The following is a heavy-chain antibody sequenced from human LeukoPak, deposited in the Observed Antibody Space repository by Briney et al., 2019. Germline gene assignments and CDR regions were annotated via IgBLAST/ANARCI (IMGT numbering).Heavy chain of an antibody. Sequence: QSGGSLRLSCAASGFTFDDYAMHWVRQAPGKGLEWVSSISGSGGSTYYADSVKGRFTISRDNSKNTLYLQMNSLRAEDTAVYYCAKDMDTSAWYRSFDYWGQGTLVTVSS. CDR3: AKDMDTSAWYRSFDY. J-gene: IGHJ4*02. CDR1: GFTFDDYA. CDR2: ISGSGGST. V-gene: IGHV3-23*01. D-gene: IGHD6-19*01.